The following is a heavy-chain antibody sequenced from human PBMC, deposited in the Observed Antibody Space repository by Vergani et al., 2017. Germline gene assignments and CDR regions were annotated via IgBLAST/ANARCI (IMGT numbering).Heavy chain of an antibody. V-gene: IGHV3-23*01. CDR2: ISGSGGST. J-gene: IGHJ2*01. CDR1: GFTFSSYA. D-gene: IGHD4-17*01. CDR3: AKPKKRVMTTGIWYFDL. Sequence: EVQLLESGGGLVQPGGSLRLSCAASGFTFSSYAMSWVRQAPGKGLEWVSAISGSGGSTYYADSVKGRFTISRDNSKNTLYLQMNSLRAEDTAVYYCAKPKKRVMTTGIWYFDLWGRGTLVTVSS.